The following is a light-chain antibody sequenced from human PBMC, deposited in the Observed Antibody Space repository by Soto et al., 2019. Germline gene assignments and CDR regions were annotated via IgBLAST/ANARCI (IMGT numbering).Light chain of an antibody. CDR2: DAS. CDR1: QSVSND. V-gene: IGKV3-11*01. J-gene: IGKJ1*01. Sequence: EIVMTQSPVTLSGSPGERATLSCWASQSVSNDVVWYQQKPGQAPRLLIYDASKRATGIPARFSGSGSGTDFTLTISSLEPEDFAVYYCQQRSIWPWTFGQGTKV. CDR3: QQRSIWPWT.